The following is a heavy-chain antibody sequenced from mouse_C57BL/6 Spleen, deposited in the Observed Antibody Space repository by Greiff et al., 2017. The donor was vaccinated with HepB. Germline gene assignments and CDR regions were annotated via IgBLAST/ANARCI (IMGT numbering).Heavy chain of an antibody. V-gene: IGHV3-6*01. J-gene: IGHJ3*01. CDR2: ISYDGSN. CDR3: ARGGEIYYYGSSLFAY. D-gene: IGHD1-1*01. Sequence: DVKLQESGPGLVKPSQSLSLTCSVTGYSITSGYYWNWIRQFPGNKLEWMGYISYDGSNNYNPTLKNRISITRDTSKNQFFLKLNSVTTEDTATYYCARGGEIYYYGSSLFAYWGQGTLVTVSA. CDR1: GYSITSGYY.